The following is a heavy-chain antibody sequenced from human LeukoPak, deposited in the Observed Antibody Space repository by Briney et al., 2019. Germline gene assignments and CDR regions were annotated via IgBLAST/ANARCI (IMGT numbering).Heavy chain of an antibody. D-gene: IGHD6-13*01. Sequence: EASVKVSCKASGYTFSNYGISWVRQAPGQGLEWMGWISAYNGQTNYAQKLQGRVTMTADTSTSTAYMELRSLRSDDTAVYYCASVPAYSSSWYSSQFDYWGQGTLVTVSS. J-gene: IGHJ4*02. CDR3: ASVPAYSSSWYSSQFDY. CDR1: GYTFSNYG. V-gene: IGHV1-18*01. CDR2: ISAYNGQT.